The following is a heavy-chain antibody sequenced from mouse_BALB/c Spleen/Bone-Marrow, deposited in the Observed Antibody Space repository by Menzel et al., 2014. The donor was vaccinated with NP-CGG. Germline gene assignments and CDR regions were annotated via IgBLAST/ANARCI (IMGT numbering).Heavy chain of an antibody. D-gene: IGHD1-1*01. CDR1: GFNIKDTY. CDR3: ARSYGSSPFDY. Sequence: VQLQQSGAELVKPGASVKLSCTASGFNIKDTYMHWVKQRPEQGLEWIGRIDPANGNTKYDPKFQGKATITADISSNTAYLQLSSLTSEDTAVYYCARSYGSSPFDYWGQGTTLTVSS. CDR2: IDPANGNT. J-gene: IGHJ2*01. V-gene: IGHV14-3*02.